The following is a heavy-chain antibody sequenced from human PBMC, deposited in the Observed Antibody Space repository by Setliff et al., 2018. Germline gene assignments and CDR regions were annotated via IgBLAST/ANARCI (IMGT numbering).Heavy chain of an antibody. CDR2: IKQDGSEE. V-gene: IGHV3-7*01. CDR1: GFTFTTYW. J-gene: IGHJ4*02. CDR3: ARLQFYSSGWYRDDY. D-gene: IGHD6-19*01. Sequence: GSLRLSCGASGFTFTTYWMSWVRQAPGKGLEWVANIKQDGSEEYYVDSVRGRFTISRDNAKNSLYLQMNSLRAEDTAVYYCARLQFYSSGWYRDDYWGQGTLVTVSS.